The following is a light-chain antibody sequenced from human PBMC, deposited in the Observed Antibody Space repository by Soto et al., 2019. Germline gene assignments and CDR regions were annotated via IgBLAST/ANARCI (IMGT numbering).Light chain of an antibody. J-gene: IGKJ5*01. CDR1: QSVSSS. Sequence: EIVITQSPSTLSVSPGERDTLTCRASQSVSSSLAWYQQKPGQAPRLLIYGASTRATGIPARFSGSGSGTEFTLTISSLQSEDFAVYYCQQYNNWPPWTFGQGTRLEI. V-gene: IGKV3-15*01. CDR3: QQYNNWPPWT. CDR2: GAS.